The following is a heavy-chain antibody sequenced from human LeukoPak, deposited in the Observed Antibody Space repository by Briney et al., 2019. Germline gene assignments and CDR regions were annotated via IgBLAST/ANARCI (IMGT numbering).Heavy chain of an antibody. Sequence: SETLSLTCTVSGGSISSSSYYWGWIRQPPGKGLEWIGSIYYSGSTYYNPSLKSRVTISVDTSKNQFSLKLSSVTAADTAVYYCASLYYDILAGYYNWGQGTLVTVSS. CDR3: ASLYYDILAGYYN. J-gene: IGHJ4*02. CDR1: GGSISSSSYY. CDR2: IYYSGST. D-gene: IGHD3-9*01. V-gene: IGHV4-39*01.